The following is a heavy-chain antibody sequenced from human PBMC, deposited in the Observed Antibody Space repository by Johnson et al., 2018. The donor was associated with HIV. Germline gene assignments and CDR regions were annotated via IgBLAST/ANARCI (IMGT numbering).Heavy chain of an antibody. CDR2: ISYDGSNK. V-gene: IGHV3-30-3*01. J-gene: IGHJ3*02. CDR3: AKDLRWGDYAFDI. CDR1: GFTFSSYA. Sequence: QVQLVESGGGVVQPGRSLRLSCAASGFTFSSYAMHWVRQAPGKGLEWVAVISYDGSNKYYADSVKGRFTISRDNSKNTLYLQMNSLRAEDTAVYYCAKDLRWGDYAFDIWGQGTMVTVSS. D-gene: IGHD3-10*01.